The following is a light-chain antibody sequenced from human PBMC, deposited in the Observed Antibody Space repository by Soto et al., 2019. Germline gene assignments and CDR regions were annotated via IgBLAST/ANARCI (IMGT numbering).Light chain of an antibody. V-gene: IGKV3-20*01. J-gene: IGKJ4*01. Sequence: EIVLIQSPGTLSLSPGEGATLSCRASQSVNSNYLAWYQQKPGQAPTVLIFDTSRRATGVPDRFTGSGSGTEFTLTISSLQSEDFAIYYCQQYNNWPLTFGGGTKVDIK. CDR3: QQYNNWPLT. CDR2: DTS. CDR1: QSVNSNY.